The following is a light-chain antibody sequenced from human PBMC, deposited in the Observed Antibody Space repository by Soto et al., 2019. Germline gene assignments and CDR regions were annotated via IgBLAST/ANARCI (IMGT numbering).Light chain of an antibody. J-gene: IGLJ1*01. CDR2: EVS. CDR3: SSYAGSNNLGV. Sequence: QSALPQPPSASGSPGQSVTISCPGTSSDVGGYNSVSWYQQHPGKAPKLMIYEVSKRPSGVPDRFSGSKSGNTASLTVSGLQAEDEADYYCSSYAGSNNLGVFGTGTKVNVL. V-gene: IGLV2-8*01. CDR1: SSDVGGYNS.